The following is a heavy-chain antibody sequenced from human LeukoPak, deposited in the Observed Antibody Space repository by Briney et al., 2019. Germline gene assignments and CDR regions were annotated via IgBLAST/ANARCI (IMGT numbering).Heavy chain of an antibody. CDR2: IYSSGNT. CDR1: GASISSSNFY. D-gene: IGHD3-10*01. Sequence: SETLSLTCAVSGASISSSNFYWGWVRQSPGKGLEWIGNIYSSGNTYYNASLKSRVTMYIDTSKNQCSLTLRSMTAADMSVYYCARRLDGWFGDLYDNWGQGTLVTVSS. V-gene: IGHV4-39*01. CDR3: ARRLDGWFGDLYDN. J-gene: IGHJ4*02.